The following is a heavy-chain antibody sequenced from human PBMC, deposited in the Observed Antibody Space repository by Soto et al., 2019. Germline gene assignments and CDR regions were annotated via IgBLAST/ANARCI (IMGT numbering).Heavy chain of an antibody. Sequence: QVQLVQSGAEVKKPGSSVKVSCKASGGTFSSYAISWVRQAPGQGLEWMGGIIPIFGTANYAQKFQGRVTITADKSTSTAYMELSSLRSEDTAVYYCARDQIAYHDKPPRVSNYYYGMDVWGQGTTVTVSS. J-gene: IGHJ6*02. D-gene: IGHD3-22*01. CDR1: GGTFSSYA. V-gene: IGHV1-69*06. CDR2: IIPIFGTA. CDR3: ARDQIAYHDKPPRVSNYYYGMDV.